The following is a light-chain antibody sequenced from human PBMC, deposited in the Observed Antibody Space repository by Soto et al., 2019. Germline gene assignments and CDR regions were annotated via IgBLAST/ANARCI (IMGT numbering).Light chain of an antibody. J-gene: IGLJ1*01. V-gene: IGLV2-14*01. CDR2: DVS. CDR1: SSDVGDYNY. Sequence: QSALTQPASVSGSPGQSLTISCTGTSSDVGDYNYVSWYQQHPGKAPKLMIYDVSNRPSGVSTRFSGSKSGNTASLTISGLQAEDEADYYCSSYTSSSTLYVFGTGTKLTVL. CDR3: SSYTSSSTLYV.